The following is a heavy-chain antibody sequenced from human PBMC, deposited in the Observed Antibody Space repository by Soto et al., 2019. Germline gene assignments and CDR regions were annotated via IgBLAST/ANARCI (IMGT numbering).Heavy chain of an antibody. Sequence: QVQLVQSGAEVMKPGSSVKVSCRASGDTFSSYTVSWVRQAPGQGLEWMGRIIPVLGVTNYAQKFRGRVTITADESRKTAYMDLSGLRSEDTAVYYFARRRYCDTDCYHKYYYGMDVWGQGTAVTFSS. CDR2: IIPVLGVT. V-gene: IGHV1-69*02. CDR3: ARRRYCDTDCYHKYYYGMDV. D-gene: IGHD2-21*02. J-gene: IGHJ6*02. CDR1: GDTFSSYT.